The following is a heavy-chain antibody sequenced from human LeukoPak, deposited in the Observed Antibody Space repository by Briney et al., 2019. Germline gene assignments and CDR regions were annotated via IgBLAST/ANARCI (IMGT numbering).Heavy chain of an antibody. Sequence: ASVKVSCKASGYTFTSYGISWVRQAPGQGLEWMGWISAYNGNTNYAQKLQGRVTMTTDTSTSTAYMELRSLRSDDTAVYYCARVELWIQLGGGGEYYYYYMDVWGKGTTVTVSS. CDR3: ARVELWIQLGGGGEYYYYYMDV. CDR2: ISAYNGNT. V-gene: IGHV1-18*01. D-gene: IGHD5-18*01. CDR1: GYTFTSYG. J-gene: IGHJ6*03.